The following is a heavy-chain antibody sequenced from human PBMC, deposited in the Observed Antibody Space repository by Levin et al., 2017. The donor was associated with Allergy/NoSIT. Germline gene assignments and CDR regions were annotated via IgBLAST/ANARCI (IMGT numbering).Heavy chain of an antibody. D-gene: IGHD3-9*01. J-gene: IGHJ6*02. CDR1: GFTFSDYY. Sequence: LSLTCAASGFTFSDYYMSWIRQAPGKGLEWVSYISSSGSIIYYADSVKGRFTISRDNAKNSLYLQMNSLRAEDTAVYYCARDSQYDILTGYQRIYYYYGMDVWGQGTTVTVSS. V-gene: IGHV3-11*01. CDR3: ARDSQYDILTGYQRIYYYYGMDV. CDR2: ISSSGSII.